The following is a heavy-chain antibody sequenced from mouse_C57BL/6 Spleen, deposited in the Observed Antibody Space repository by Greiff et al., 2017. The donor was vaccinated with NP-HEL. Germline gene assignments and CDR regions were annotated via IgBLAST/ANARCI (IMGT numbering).Heavy chain of an antibody. CDR3: ARSRVVLYYFDY. J-gene: IGHJ2*01. CDR2: IYPGDGDT. V-gene: IGHV1-80*01. Sequence: VQLQQSGAELVKPGASVKISCKASGYAFSSYWMNWVKQRPGKGLEWIGQIYPGDGDTNYNGKFKGKATLTADKSSSTAYMQLSSLTSEDSAVYVCARSRVVLYYFDYWGQGTTLTVSS. CDR1: GYAFSSYW. D-gene: IGHD1-1*02.